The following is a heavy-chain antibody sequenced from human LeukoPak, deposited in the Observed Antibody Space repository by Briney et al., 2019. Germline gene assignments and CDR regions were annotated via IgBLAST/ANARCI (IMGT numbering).Heavy chain of an antibody. J-gene: IGHJ5*02. CDR2: INSDGSST. Sequence: PGGSLRLSCAASGFTLSSYWMHWVRQAPGMGLVWVPRINSDGSSTSYADSVKGRFTISRDNAKNTLYLQMNSLRAEDTAVYYCARGVGATNSNWFDPWGQGTLVTVSS. V-gene: IGHV3-74*01. D-gene: IGHD1-26*01. CDR3: ARGVGATNSNWFDP. CDR1: GFTLSSYW.